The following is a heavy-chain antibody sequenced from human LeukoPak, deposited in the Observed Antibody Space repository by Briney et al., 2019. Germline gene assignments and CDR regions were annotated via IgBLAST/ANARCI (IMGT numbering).Heavy chain of an antibody. CDR1: GFTFSSYG. D-gene: IGHD1-1*01. V-gene: IGHV3-33*01. Sequence: GGSLRLSCAASGFTFSSYGMHWVRQAPGKGLEWVAVIWYDGSNKYYVDSVKGRFTISRDNSKNTLYLQMNSLRAEDTAVYYCARDRTSRILDYWGQGTLVTVSS. CDR2: IWYDGSNK. CDR3: ARDRTSRILDY. J-gene: IGHJ4*02.